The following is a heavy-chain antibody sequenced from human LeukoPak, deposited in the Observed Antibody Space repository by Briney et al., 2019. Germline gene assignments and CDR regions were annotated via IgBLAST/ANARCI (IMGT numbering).Heavy chain of an antibody. D-gene: IGHD3-10*01. V-gene: IGHV5-51*07. CDR1: GYNFPKSW. Sequence: GESLKISCKGSGYNFPKSWIGWVHQMPGKGLEWMAIIYPDDSRTKYSPSFQGQVTISADRSINTAYLQWSSVRASDTAIYYCARPDYFASHDWGQGTLVTVSS. CDR3: ARPDYFASHD. CDR2: IYPDDSRT. J-gene: IGHJ4*02.